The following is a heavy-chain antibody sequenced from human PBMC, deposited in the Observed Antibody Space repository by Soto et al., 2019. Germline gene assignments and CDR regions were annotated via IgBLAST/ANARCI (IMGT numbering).Heavy chain of an antibody. CDR1: GYSFTSYW. CDR3: ARHSPAYGWYYYYYGMDV. D-gene: IGHD4-17*01. CDR2: IDPSDSYT. V-gene: IGHV5-10-1*01. Sequence: GESLKISCQGSGYSFTSYWISWVRQMPGKGLEWMGRIDPSDSYTNYSPSFQGHVTISADKSISTAYLQWSSLKASDTAMYYCARHSPAYGWYYYYYGMDVWGQGITVTVPS. J-gene: IGHJ6*02.